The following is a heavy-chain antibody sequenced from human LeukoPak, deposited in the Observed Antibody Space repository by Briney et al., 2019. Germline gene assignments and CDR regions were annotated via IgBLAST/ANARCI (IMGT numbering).Heavy chain of an antibody. CDR1: GGSISSSSYY. D-gene: IGHD3-16*01. J-gene: IGHJ4*02. V-gene: IGHV4-39*07. CDR2: IYYSGST. Sequence: SETLSLTCTVSGGSISSSSYYWGWIRQPPGKGLEWIGSIYYSGSTYYNPSLKSRVTISVDTSKNQFSLRLSSVTAADTAVYYCARLGRGEAYYFDYWGQGILVTVSS. CDR3: ARLGRGEAYYFDY.